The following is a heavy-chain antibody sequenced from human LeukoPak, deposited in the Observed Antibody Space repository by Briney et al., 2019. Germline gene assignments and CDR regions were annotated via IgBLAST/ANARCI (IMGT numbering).Heavy chain of an antibody. CDR1: GGSISSGGYY. Sequence: SQTLSLTCTVSGGSISSGGYYWSWIRQHPGKGLEWIGYIYYSGSTYYNPSLKSRVTISEDTSKNQFSLKLSSVTAANTAVYYCARGTSPYYDILTGYYREDYFDYWGQGTLVTVSS. CDR3: ARGTSPYYDILTGYYREDYFDY. D-gene: IGHD3-9*01. V-gene: IGHV4-31*03. J-gene: IGHJ4*02. CDR2: IYYSGST.